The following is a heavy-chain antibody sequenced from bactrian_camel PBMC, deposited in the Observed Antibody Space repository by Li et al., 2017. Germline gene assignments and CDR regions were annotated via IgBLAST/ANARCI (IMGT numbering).Heavy chain of an antibody. CDR1: GHVYNSNS. CDR2: LYNGGAST. D-gene: IGHD5*01. CDR3: SASGLANCGLHAWTLGYTY. J-gene: IGHJ4*01. Sequence: VQLVESGGGSMQAGGSLRLSCEAAGHVYNSNSMAWFRQVPGKQREGVAYLYNGGASTVYSDSVKGRFTISQDNSKNTLYLQMNSLKPDDTGMYYCSASGLANCGLHAWTLGYTYWGQGTQVTVS. V-gene: IGHV3S54*01.